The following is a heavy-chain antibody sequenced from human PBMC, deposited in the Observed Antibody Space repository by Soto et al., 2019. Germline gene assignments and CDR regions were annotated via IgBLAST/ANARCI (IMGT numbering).Heavy chain of an antibody. V-gene: IGHV1-8*01. Sequence: ASVKVSCKASGYTFTSYDINWVRQATGQGLEWMGWMNPNSGNTGYAQKFQGRVTMTRNTSISTAYMELSSLRSEDTAVYYCARGGVLWFGEFYYYYGMDAWGQGTTVTI. CDR2: MNPNSGNT. J-gene: IGHJ6*02. CDR1: GYTFTSYD. D-gene: IGHD3-10*01. CDR3: ARGGVLWFGEFYYYYGMDA.